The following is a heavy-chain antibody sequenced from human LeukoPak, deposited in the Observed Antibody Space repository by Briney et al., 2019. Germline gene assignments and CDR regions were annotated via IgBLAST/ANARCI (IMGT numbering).Heavy chain of an antibody. CDR1: GGSISSGGYY. V-gene: IGHV4-61*02. J-gene: IGHJ2*01. D-gene: IGHD3-3*01. CDR3: ARDVDSRTTIFGVVGYFDL. Sequence: TLSLTCTVSGGSISSGGYYWSWIRQPAGKGLEWIGRIYTSGSTNYNPSLKSRVTMSVDTSKNQFSLKLSSVTAADTAVYYCARDVDSRTTIFGVVGYFDLWGRGTLVTVSS. CDR2: IYTSGST.